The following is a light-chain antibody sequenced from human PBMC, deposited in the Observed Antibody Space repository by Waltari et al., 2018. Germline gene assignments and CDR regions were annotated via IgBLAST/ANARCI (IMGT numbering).Light chain of an antibody. CDR1: QDIDRY. Sequence: DVQVTQSPSSLSASVGDSVTITCRTSQDIDRYLIWYQQNPGNAPKLLIYAASYLQSGVPSRFSGSGSGTDFSLTISSLQPEDFATYYCQQSYSTLRWTFGQGTKVEIK. CDR2: AAS. CDR3: QQSYSTLRWT. J-gene: IGKJ1*01. V-gene: IGKV1-39*01.